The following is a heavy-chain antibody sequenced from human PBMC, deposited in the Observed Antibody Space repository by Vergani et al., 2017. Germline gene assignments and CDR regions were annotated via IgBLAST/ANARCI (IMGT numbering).Heavy chain of an antibody. CDR2: ISSSSSTI. Sequence: VQLLESGGGLVQPGGSLRLSCAASGFTFSDYYMSWIRQAPGKGLEWDSYISSSSSTIYYADSVKGRFTISRDNAKNSLYLQMNSLRAEDTAVYYCARDWARDGYNFMVYWGQGTLVTVSS. D-gene: IGHD5-24*01. CDR3: ARDWARDGYNFMVY. CDR1: GFTFSDYY. V-gene: IGHV3-11*04. J-gene: IGHJ4*02.